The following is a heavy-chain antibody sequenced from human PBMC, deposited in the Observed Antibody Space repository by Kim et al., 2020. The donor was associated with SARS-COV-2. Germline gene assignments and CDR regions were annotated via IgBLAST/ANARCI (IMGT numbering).Heavy chain of an antibody. J-gene: IGHJ3*02. CDR2: IKSKTDGGTT. Sequence: GGSLRLSCAASGFTFSNAWMSWVRQAPGKGLEWVGRIKSKTDGGTTDYAAPVKGRFTISRDDSKNTLYLQMNSLKTEDTAVYYCTTSDPATVTTHGDAFDIWGQGTMVTVSS. CDR1: GFTFSNAW. D-gene: IGHD4-17*01. V-gene: IGHV3-15*01. CDR3: TTSDPATVTTHGDAFDI.